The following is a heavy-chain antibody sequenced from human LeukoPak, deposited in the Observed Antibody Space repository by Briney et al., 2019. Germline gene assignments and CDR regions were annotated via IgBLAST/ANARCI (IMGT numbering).Heavy chain of an antibody. CDR3: AREVSYDSSGYAIYYFDY. D-gene: IGHD3-22*01. Sequence: SETLSLTCTVYGGSISSYYWSWIRQPPGKGLEWIGYIYYSGSTNYNPSLKSRVTISVDTSKNQFSLKLSSVTAADTAVYYCAREVSYDSSGYAIYYFDYWGQGTLVTVSS. CDR2: IYYSGST. CDR1: GGSISSYY. J-gene: IGHJ4*02. V-gene: IGHV4-59*01.